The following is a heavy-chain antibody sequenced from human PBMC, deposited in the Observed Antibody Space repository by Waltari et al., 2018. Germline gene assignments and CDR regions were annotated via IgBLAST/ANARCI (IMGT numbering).Heavy chain of an antibody. D-gene: IGHD3-9*01. CDR2: IRYDGSNK. J-gene: IGHJ4*02. V-gene: IGHV3-30*02. CDR1: GFTCSIYG. CDR3: AKAPYDILTGYSFDY. Sequence: QVQLVESGGGVVQPGGSLRLPGAASGFTCSIYGSRWVRQAPGKGLEWVAFIRYDGSNKYYADSVKGRFTISRDNSKNTLYLQMNSLRAEDTAVYYCAKAPYDILTGYSFDYWGQGTLVTVSS.